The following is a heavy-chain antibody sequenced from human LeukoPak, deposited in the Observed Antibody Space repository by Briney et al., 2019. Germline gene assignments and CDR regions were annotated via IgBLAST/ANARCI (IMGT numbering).Heavy chain of an antibody. V-gene: IGHV1-69*06. J-gene: IGHJ5*02. CDR2: IIPIFGTA. CDR1: GGTFSSYA. Sequence: SVKVSCKASGGTFSSYAISWVRQAPGQGLEWMGGIIPIFGTANYAQKFQGRVTITADKSTSTAYMELSSLRSEDTAVYYCAGDPRSGYSYFNLAYCGGDCSPNWFDPWGQGTLVTVSS. D-gene: IGHD2-21*02. CDR3: AGDPRSGYSYFNLAYCGGDCSPNWFDP.